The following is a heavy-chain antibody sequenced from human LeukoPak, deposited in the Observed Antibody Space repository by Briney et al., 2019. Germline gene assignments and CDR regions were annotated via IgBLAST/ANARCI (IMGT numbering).Heavy chain of an antibody. J-gene: IGHJ6*02. V-gene: IGHV3-23*01. CDR1: GFTFSSYA. Sequence: PGGSLRLSCATSGFTFSSYAMNWVRQAPGKGLECVSFISTSGDFTYYAASVKGRFTVSRDNSKNTLYLQMNSLRADDTAVYYCAGCSSGSCYSRGKYGVDVWGQGTTVIVSS. D-gene: IGHD2-15*01. CDR3: AGCSSGSCYSRGKYGVDV. CDR2: ISTSGDFT.